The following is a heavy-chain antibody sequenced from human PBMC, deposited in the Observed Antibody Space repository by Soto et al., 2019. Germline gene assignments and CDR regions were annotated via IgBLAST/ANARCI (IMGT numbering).Heavy chain of an antibody. V-gene: IGHV3-30*18. D-gene: IGHD6-19*01. CDR3: AKGGAVAGSGGWFDP. CDR2: ISYDGSNK. CDR1: GFTFSSYG. Sequence: GGSLRLSCAASGFTFSSYGMHWVRQAPGKGLEWVAVISYDGSNKYYADSVKGRFTISRDNSKNTLYLQMNSLRAEDTAVYYCAKGGAVAGSGGWFDPWGQGTLVTVSS. J-gene: IGHJ5*02.